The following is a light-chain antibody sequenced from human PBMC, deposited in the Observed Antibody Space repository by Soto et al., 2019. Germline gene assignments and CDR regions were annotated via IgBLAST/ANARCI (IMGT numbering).Light chain of an antibody. CDR3: QQSYSSPQWT. CDR2: AAT. V-gene: IGKV1-39*01. Sequence: DIQMTQSPSSLSASVGDRVTITCRASQSVSRYLNWYQQKPGKAPKFLIYAATSLQSGVPSRFSGSGSGMDFTLTISSLQPEDFANYYCQQSYSSPQWTFGQGTKVELK. CDR1: QSVSRY. J-gene: IGKJ1*01.